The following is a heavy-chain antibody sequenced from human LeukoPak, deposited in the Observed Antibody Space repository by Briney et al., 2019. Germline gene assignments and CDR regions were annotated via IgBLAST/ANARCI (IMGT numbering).Heavy chain of an antibody. CDR3: AKEWLRFDY. CDR2: INGSGAST. D-gene: IGHD5-12*01. CDR1: GFTFSSFA. J-gene: IGHJ4*02. Sequence: PGGSLRLSCAASGFTFSSFAMSWVRQAPGKGLEWVSTINGSGASTYYADSVKGRFTISRDNSKNTLSLQMNSLRAEDTALYCCAKEWLRFDYWGQGTLVTVSS. V-gene: IGHV3-23*01.